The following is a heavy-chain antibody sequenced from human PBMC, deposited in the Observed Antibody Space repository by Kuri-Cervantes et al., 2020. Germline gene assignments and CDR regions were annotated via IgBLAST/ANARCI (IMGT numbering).Heavy chain of an antibody. Sequence: ESLKISCTVSGGSISSYYWSWIRQPPGKGLEWIGYIYYSGSTNYNPSLKSRVTISVDTSKNQFSLKLSSVTAADTAVYYCAREGDSSSWYVYYFDYWGQGTLVTVSS. J-gene: IGHJ4*02. V-gene: IGHV4-59*01. D-gene: IGHD6-13*01. CDR3: AREGDSSSWYVYYFDY. CDR1: GGSISSYY. CDR2: IYYSGST.